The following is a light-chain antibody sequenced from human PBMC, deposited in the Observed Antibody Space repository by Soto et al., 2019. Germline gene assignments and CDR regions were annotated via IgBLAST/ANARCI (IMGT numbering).Light chain of an antibody. V-gene: IGLV1-44*01. CDR3: AAWDDSLSGWV. CDR2: TND. Sequence: QSVLTQPPSASGTPGQRVTISCSGGTSNIGSNSVSWYQQFPGTAPKLLIYTNDQRPSGVPDRFSGSKSGTSASLAISGLQSEDESDYYCAAWDDSLSGWVFGGGTKLTV. CDR1: TSNIGSNS. J-gene: IGLJ3*02.